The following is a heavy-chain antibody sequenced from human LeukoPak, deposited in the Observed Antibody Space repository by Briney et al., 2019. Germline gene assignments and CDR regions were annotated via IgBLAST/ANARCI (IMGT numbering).Heavy chain of an antibody. Sequence: SETLSLTCAVSGDSISSSHWWSWVRQSPGKGLEWIGEIYHSGNTNYNPSLKSRAAISLDKSSNQFSLRLTSVTAADTAVYYCARQYIDILTGYHRGELYWYFDLWGRGTLVTVSS. CDR1: GDSISSSHW. J-gene: IGHJ2*01. D-gene: IGHD3-9*01. V-gene: IGHV4-4*02. CDR3: ARQYIDILTGYHRGELYWYFDL. CDR2: IYHSGNT.